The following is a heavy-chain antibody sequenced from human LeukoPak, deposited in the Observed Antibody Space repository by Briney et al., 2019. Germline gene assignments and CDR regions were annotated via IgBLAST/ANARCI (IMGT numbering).Heavy chain of an antibody. J-gene: IGHJ4*02. CDR3: AKRRADYYGSGRALNYSDS. CDR1: GFTFSGYA. D-gene: IGHD3-10*01. Sequence: GGSLRLSCAASGFTFSGYAMTWVRQAPGKGLEWVSAISGSGGSTYYADSVKGRFTISRDNSKNTLYLQMNSLRAEDTAVYYCAKRRADYYGSGRALNYSDSWGQGTLVTVSS. V-gene: IGHV3-23*01. CDR2: ISGSGGST.